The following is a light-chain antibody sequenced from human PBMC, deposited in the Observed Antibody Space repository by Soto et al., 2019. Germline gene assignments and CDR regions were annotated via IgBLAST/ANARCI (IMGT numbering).Light chain of an antibody. CDR1: QSISSW. Sequence: DSHMTRSTASQCGAVGERVAIGCRGSQSISSWLAWYQQKPGKAPKLLIYKASTLKSGVPSRFSGSGSGTDVTGPLTRLHPYAFATYYCRPCNGDSEAFRLGTRVDIK. CDR2: KAS. V-gene: IGKV1-5*03. CDR3: RPCNGDSEA. J-gene: IGKJ1*01.